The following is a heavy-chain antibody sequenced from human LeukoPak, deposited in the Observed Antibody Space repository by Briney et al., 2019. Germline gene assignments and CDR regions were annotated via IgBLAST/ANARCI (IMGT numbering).Heavy chain of an antibody. J-gene: IGHJ4*02. Sequence: TSETLSLTCTVSGGSVSNYYWSWTRQPPGKGLEWIGYIYYSGSTNYNPSLGSRVTISLDTSKNQVSLKLSSVTAADTAVYYCARHWSGSGDYYPFDYWGQGTLVTVSS. D-gene: IGHD3-10*01. V-gene: IGHV4-59*08. CDR1: GGSVSNYY. CDR2: IYYSGST. CDR3: ARHWSGSGDYYPFDY.